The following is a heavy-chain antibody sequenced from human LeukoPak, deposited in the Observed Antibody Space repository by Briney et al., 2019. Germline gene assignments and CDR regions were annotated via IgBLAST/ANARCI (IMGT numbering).Heavy chain of an antibody. CDR2: INPNSGGT. J-gene: IGHJ4*02. Sequence: GASVKVSCKASGYTFTGYYMHWVRQAPGQGLEWMGWINPNSGGTNYAQKFQGRVTMTRDTSISTAYMELSSLRSEDTAVYYCARGRRSSGPHYFDYWGQGTLVTVSS. D-gene: IGHD3-22*01. V-gene: IGHV1-2*02. CDR3: ARGRRSSGPHYFDY. CDR1: GYTFTGYY.